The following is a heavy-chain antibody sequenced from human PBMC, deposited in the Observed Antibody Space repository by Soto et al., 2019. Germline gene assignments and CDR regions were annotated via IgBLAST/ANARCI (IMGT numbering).Heavy chain of an antibody. V-gene: IGHV3-11*01. D-gene: IGHD5-12*01. CDR1: GFTFSDYY. CDR2: ISSSSSHI. J-gene: IGHJ4*02. Sequence: QVQLVESGGGLVKPGGSLRLSCVASGFTFSDYYMSWIRQAPGKGLEWVSYISSSSSHIFYTDSVKDRFTISRDNAKNSLYLQMNNLRAEDTAVYYCAREDDGIVATTPWGQGTLVTVSS. CDR3: AREDDGIVATTP.